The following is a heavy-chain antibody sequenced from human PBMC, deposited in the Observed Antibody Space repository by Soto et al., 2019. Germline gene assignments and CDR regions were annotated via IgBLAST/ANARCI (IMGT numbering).Heavy chain of an antibody. CDR1: GYTFTTYW. V-gene: IGHV5-51*01. CDR2: IYPGDSDS. J-gene: IGHJ6*02. Sequence: PGESLKISCEGSGYTFTTYWVAWVRQMPGKGLEWVGSIYPGDSDSRYNPSVQGQVTISADRSISTAYLQWNSLKASDTAMYFCARHKGYCSSTSYYGMDVWGQGTTVTVSS. CDR3: ARHKGYCSSTSYYGMDV. D-gene: IGHD2-15*01.